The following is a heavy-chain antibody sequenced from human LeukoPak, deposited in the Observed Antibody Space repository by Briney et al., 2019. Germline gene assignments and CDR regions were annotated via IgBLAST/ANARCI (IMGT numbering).Heavy chain of an antibody. V-gene: IGHV1-24*01. J-gene: IGHJ4*02. CDR3: ATDMVGYCGGVTCYSEAY. CDR2: FDPEAGKT. D-gene: IGHD2-21*01. Sequence: GASVKVSCKVSGYSLNELSMHWVRQAPGEGLEWMGGFDPEAGKTVYAEKLDGRLTVTDDTTTDTAYMQLSSLRLEDTAVYYCATDMVGYCGGVTCYSEAYWGQGSLVTVSS. CDR1: GYSLNELS.